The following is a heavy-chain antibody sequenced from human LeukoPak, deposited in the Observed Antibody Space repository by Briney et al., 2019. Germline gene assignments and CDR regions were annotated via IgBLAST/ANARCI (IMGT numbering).Heavy chain of an antibody. Sequence: SETLSLTCTVSGGSISSSSYYWGWIRQPPGKGLEWIGSIYYSGSTYCNPSLKSRVTISVDTSKNQFSLKLSSVTAADTAVYYCARVGDGGSSGYYLFDYWGQGTLVTVSS. CDR1: GGSISSSSYY. CDR3: ARVGDGGSSGYYLFDY. V-gene: IGHV4-39*07. CDR2: IYYSGST. D-gene: IGHD3-22*01. J-gene: IGHJ4*02.